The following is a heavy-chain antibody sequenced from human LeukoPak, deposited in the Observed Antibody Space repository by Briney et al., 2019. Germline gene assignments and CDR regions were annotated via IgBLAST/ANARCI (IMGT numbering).Heavy chain of an antibody. CDR2: ISFDGANK. D-gene: IGHD6-13*01. V-gene: IGHV3-30*04. J-gene: IGHJ4*02. CDR1: GFTLSMSS. Sequence: QPGGSLRLSCATSGFTLSMSSMHWVRLAPGKGLEWLAGISFDGANKFSGDSVKGRFSISRDNSKNTLYLQMNSLGLDDTAVYFCARGRAGIAAAGFDYWGQGNLVTVSS. CDR3: ARGRAGIAAAGFDY.